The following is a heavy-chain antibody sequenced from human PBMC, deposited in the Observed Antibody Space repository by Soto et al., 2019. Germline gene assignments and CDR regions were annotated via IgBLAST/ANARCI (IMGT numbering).Heavy chain of an antibody. V-gene: IGHV1-2*02. J-gene: IGHJ5*02. CDR3: AREWRRGLAAADLHP. Sequence: GASVKVSCKASGYTFTGYYMHWVRQAPGQGLEWMGWINPNSGGTNYAQKFQGRVTMTRDTSISTAYMELSRLRSDDTAVYYCAREWRRGLAAADLHPWGQGTPVTSPQ. D-gene: IGHD6-13*01. CDR2: INPNSGGT. CDR1: GYTFTGYY.